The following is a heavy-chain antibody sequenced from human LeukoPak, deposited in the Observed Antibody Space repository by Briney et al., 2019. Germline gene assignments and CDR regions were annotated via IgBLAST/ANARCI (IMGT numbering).Heavy chain of an antibody. Sequence: RGSLRLSCAASGFTFSSYAMSWVRQAPGKGLEWVSAISGSGGSTYYADSVKGRFTISRDNSKNTLYLQMNSLRAEDTAVYYCARDRYCGGDCYYWHFDLWGRGTLVTVSS. J-gene: IGHJ2*01. CDR1: GFTFSSYA. V-gene: IGHV3-23*01. CDR3: ARDRYCGGDCYYWHFDL. CDR2: ISGSGGST. D-gene: IGHD2-21*02.